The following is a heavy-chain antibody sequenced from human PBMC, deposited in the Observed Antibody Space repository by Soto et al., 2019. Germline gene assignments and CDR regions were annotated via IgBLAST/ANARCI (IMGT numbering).Heavy chain of an antibody. D-gene: IGHD3-3*01. V-gene: IGHV1-18*01. J-gene: IGHJ4*02. CDR3: ARDDYDFWSGYHYYFDY. CDR2: ISAYNGNT. Sequence: ASVKVSCKASDYTFTSYGISWVRQAPGQGLEWMGWISAYNGNTNYAQKLQGRVTMTTDTSTSTAYMELRSLRSDDTAVYYCARDDYDFWSGYHYYFDYWGQGTLVTVSS. CDR1: DYTFTSYG.